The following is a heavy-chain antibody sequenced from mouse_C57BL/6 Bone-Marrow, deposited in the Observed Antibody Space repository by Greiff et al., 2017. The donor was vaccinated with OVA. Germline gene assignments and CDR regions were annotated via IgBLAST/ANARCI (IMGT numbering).Heavy chain of an antibody. Sequence: EVKLQESGPGLVKPSQSLSLTCSVTGYSITSGYYWNWIRQFPGNKLEWMGYISYDGSNNYNPSLKNRISITRDTSKNQFFLKLNSVTTEDTATYYCARDSRGCYAMDYWGQGTSVTVSS. CDR3: ARDSRGCYAMDY. CDR2: ISYDGSN. CDR1: GYSITSGYY. V-gene: IGHV3-6*01. J-gene: IGHJ4*01.